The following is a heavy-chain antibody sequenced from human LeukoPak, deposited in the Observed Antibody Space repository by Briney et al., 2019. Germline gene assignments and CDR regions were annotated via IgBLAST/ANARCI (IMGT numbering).Heavy chain of an antibody. CDR1: GFSFGTYA. V-gene: IGHV3-23*01. J-gene: IGHJ6*02. Sequence: GGSLRLSCAASGFSFGTYAMSWVRQTPGKGLEWVSGILGGGRSTDYADSVKGRFTISRDNYRNTVDLQMNSLRAEDAAVYYCAKSLAFAATGGGMDVWGQGTTVTVSS. CDR2: ILGGGRST. CDR3: AKSLAFAATGGGMDV. D-gene: IGHD2-15*01.